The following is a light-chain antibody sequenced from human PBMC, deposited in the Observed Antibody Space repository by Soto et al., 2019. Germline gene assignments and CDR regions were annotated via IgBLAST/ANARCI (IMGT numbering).Light chain of an antibody. Sequence: DIPLTQSPSFLSASVGDRVTITCRASQGISSFLAWYQQKPGKAPDLLIYAASSLHTGVPSRFSGSGYGTEFPLTISSLRPEYAATYYCQHFGHFPRTFGQGTKLDIK. CDR1: QGISSF. J-gene: IGKJ2*01. V-gene: IGKV1-9*01. CDR2: AAS. CDR3: QHFGHFPRT.